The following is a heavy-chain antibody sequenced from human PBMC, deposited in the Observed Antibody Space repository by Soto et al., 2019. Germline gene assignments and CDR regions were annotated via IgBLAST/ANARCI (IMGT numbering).Heavy chain of an antibody. CDR3: ARGPTALDP. Sequence: PSQTLSLTCAISGDSVSSNSAAWNWIRQSPSRGLEWLGRTYCRSKWYSVYAVSVKGRITIKPDTSKNQFSLQLNSVTPEDTAVYYCARGPTALDPWGQGTLVPLSS. D-gene: IGHD4-17*01. V-gene: IGHV6-1*01. CDR1: GDSVSSNSAA. CDR2: TYCRSKWYS. J-gene: IGHJ5*02.